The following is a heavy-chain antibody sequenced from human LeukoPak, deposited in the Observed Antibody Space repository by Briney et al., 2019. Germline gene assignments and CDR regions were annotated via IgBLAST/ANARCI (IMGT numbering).Heavy chain of an antibody. CDR3: ARGSYGYEFYFDY. D-gene: IGHD5-18*01. CDR1: GGTFSSYA. J-gene: IGHJ4*02. CDR2: IIPIFGTA. V-gene: IGHV1-69*05. Sequence: SVKVSCKASGGTFSSYAVSWVRQAPGQGLEWMGRIIPIFGTANYAQKFQGRVTITTDESTSTAYMELSSLRSEDTAVYYCARGSYGYEFYFDYWGQGTLVTVSS.